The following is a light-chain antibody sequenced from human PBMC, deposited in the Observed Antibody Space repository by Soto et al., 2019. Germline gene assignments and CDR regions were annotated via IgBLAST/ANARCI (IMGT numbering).Light chain of an antibody. CDR2: DNN. J-gene: IGLJ2*01. CDR1: TSNIGNKY. Sequence: QSVLTQPPSVSAAPGQKVTISCSGSTSNIGNKYVSWYQQVPGTAPKLLIYDNNKRPSGIPDRFSGSKSGTSATLGITGLQTGDEVEYYCGTWDSSLSTGVVGGGTKLTVL. CDR3: GTWDSSLSTGV. V-gene: IGLV1-51*01.